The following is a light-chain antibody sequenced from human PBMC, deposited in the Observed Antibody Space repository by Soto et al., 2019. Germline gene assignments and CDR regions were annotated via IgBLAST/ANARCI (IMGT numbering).Light chain of an antibody. J-gene: IGKJ2*01. CDR1: QSVSSSY. CDR2: GAS. CDR3: QQYCSSPTYT. Sequence: EIVLTQSPGTLSLSPGERATLSCRASQSVSSSYLAWYQQKPGQAPRLLIYGASSRATGIPDRFSGSGSGTDFTLTISRLEPEDFAVYYFQQYCSSPTYTFGQGTKLEIK. V-gene: IGKV3-20*01.